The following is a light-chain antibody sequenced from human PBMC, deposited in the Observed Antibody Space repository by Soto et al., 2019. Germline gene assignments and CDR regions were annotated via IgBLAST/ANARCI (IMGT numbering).Light chain of an antibody. J-gene: IGLJ1*01. Sequence: QSVLTQPASVSGSPGQSITMSCTGTSSDVGYYNYVSWYQLHPGKAPKLMIYDVSNRPSGISNRFSGSKSGNAASLTISGLQAEDEADYYCSSYTGSNTYVFGTGNKVTVL. CDR2: DVS. CDR3: SSYTGSNTYV. CDR1: SSDVGYYNY. V-gene: IGLV2-14*03.